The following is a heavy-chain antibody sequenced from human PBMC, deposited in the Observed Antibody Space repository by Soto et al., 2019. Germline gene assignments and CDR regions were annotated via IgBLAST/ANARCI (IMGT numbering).Heavy chain of an antibody. CDR1: GFSFNNYG. D-gene: IGHD2-2*01. CDR3: AREDSIIIPAVSDF. CDR2: ISKSDYT. V-gene: IGHV3-21*01. Sequence: GGSLRLSCTVSGFSFNNYGINWVRQAPGKGLEWVSSISKSDYTYYSDSVKGRFAISRDNAKSSVSLQMNTLRVEDTAVYYCAREDSIIIPAVSDFWGQGTLVTVS. J-gene: IGHJ4*02.